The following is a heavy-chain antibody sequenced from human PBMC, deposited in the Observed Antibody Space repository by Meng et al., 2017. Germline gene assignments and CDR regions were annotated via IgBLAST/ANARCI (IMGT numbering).Heavy chain of an antibody. J-gene: IGHJ6*02. D-gene: IGHD6-13*01. CDR2: IYTSGST. V-gene: IGHV4-61*02. CDR1: GGSISSGSYY. Sequence: SCTVSGGSISSGSYYCSWIRQPAGKGLEWIGRIYTSGSTNYNPSLKSRVTISVDTSKNQFSLKLSSVTAADTAVYYCARTQYSSSGYASGYGMDVWGQGTTVTVSS. CDR3: ARTQYSSSGYASGYGMDV.